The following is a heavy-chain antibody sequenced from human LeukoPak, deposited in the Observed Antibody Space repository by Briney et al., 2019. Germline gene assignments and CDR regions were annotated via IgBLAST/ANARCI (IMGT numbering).Heavy chain of an antibody. CDR2: IYYRGSA. V-gene: IGHV4-39*07. D-gene: IGHD2-15*01. J-gene: IGHJ4*02. CDR3: ARELMDCSGGTCYSSFFDY. CDR1: GGSISSSSYF. Sequence: SETLSLTCTVSGGSISSSSYFWGWIRQPPGKGLEWIGSIYYRGSAYYNPSHKSRVTISVDTSKNQFSLKLSSVTAADTAVYYCARELMDCSGGTCYSSFFDYWGQGTLVTVSS.